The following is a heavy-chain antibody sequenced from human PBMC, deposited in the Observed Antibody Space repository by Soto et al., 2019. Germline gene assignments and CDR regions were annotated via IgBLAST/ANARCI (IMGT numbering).Heavy chain of an antibody. Sequence: GGSLRLSCAASGFTFSSYSMNWVRQAPGKGLEWISYITNGGTTIYYADSVKGRFTISRDNAKNSLYLHMNSLRDDDTAVYYCATPVVRFLEWTTDYWGQGTLGTVSS. J-gene: IGHJ4*02. CDR3: ATPVVRFLEWTTDY. D-gene: IGHD3-3*01. CDR1: GFTFSSYS. V-gene: IGHV3-48*02. CDR2: ITNGGTTI.